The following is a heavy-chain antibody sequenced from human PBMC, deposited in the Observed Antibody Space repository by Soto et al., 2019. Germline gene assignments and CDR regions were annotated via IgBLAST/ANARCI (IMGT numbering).Heavy chain of an antibody. V-gene: IGHV4-34*01. CDR1: GGSFSTYY. CDR2: NNHSGSN. Sequence: SQTLSLTCVVSGGSFSTYYYNWIRQSPGKGLEWIGENNHSGSNNYSPSLKSRVTMSLETSKNQFSLKLTSVTAADTAVYYCARGGSNDWQVAFDIWGQGTMVTVSS. D-gene: IGHD3-9*01. J-gene: IGHJ3*02. CDR3: ARGGSNDWQVAFDI.